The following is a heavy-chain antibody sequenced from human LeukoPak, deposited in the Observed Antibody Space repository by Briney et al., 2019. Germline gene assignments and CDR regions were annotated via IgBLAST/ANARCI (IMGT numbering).Heavy chain of an antibody. CDR1: GFTFSNAW. D-gene: IGHD1-26*01. CDR3: TTGKRYVGFPDYYYYYMDV. J-gene: IGHJ6*03. V-gene: IGHV3-15*01. Sequence: GGSLRLSCAASGFTFSNAWMSWVRQAPGKGLEWVGRIKSKTDGGTTDYAAPVKGRFTISRDDSKNTLYLQMNSLKTEDTAVYYCTTGKRYVGFPDYYYYYMDVWGKGTTVTVSS. CDR2: IKSKTDGGTT.